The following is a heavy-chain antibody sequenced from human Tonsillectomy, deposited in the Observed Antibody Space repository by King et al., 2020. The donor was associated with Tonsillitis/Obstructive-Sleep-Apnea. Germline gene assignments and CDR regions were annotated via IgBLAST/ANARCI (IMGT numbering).Heavy chain of an antibody. CDR1: GFTFSSYS. D-gene: IGHD3-9*01. V-gene: IGHV3-21*01. CDR3: ARGLRYFDWLTYYYYYGMDV. Sequence: VQLVESGGGLVKPGGSLRLSCAASGFTFSSYSMNWVRQAPGKGLEWVSSISSSSSYIYYADSVKGRFTISRDNAKNSLYLQMNSLRAEDTAVYYCARGLRYFDWLTYYYYYGMDVLGQGTTVTVSS. J-gene: IGHJ6*02. CDR2: ISSSSSYI.